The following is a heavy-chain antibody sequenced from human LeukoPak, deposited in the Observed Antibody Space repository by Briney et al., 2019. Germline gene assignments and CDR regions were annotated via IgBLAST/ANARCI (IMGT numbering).Heavy chain of an antibody. Sequence: GGSLRLSCAASGFTFSNYWMHWVRQAPGKGLEWVAVISYDGSNKYYIDSVKGRFTISRDNAKNSLYLQMNTLRAEDTAVYYCAVTTVTTLYFDHWGQGTLVTVSS. V-gene: IGHV3-30*03. CDR3: AVTTVTTLYFDH. CDR1: GFTFSNYW. D-gene: IGHD4-17*01. CDR2: ISYDGSNK. J-gene: IGHJ4*02.